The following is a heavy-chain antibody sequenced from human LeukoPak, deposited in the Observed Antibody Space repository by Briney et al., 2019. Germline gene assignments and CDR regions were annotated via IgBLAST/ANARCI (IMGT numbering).Heavy chain of an antibody. V-gene: IGHV4-38-2*01. CDR2: IYHSGST. CDR3: ARQSLVVVVPAAIDY. Sequence: PSETLSLTCAVSGYSISSGYYWGWIRQPPGKGLEWIGSIYHSGSTYYNPSLKSRVTISVDTSKSQFSLKLSSVTAADTAVYYCARQSLVVVVPAAIDYWGQGTLVTVSS. D-gene: IGHD2-2*01. CDR1: GYSISSGYY. J-gene: IGHJ4*02.